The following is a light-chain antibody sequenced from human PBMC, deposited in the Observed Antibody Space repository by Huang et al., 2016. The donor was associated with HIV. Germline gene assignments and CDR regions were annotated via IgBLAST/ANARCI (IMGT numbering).Light chain of an antibody. V-gene: IGKV1-5*03. CDR3: QQYNRFYT. Sequence: DIQMTQSPSTLSASVGDRVTIPCRASQSVGNWLAWYQQKPGKAPKLLIYTASTLQNGVPSRCSGSGSETEFTLTINSLQPDDFATYYCQQYNRFYTFGQGTRLDIK. CDR1: QSVGNW. CDR2: TAS. J-gene: IGKJ2*01.